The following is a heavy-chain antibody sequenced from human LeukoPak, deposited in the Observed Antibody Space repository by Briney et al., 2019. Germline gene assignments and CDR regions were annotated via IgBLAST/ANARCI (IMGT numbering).Heavy chain of an antibody. CDR1: GFTVSSNY. CDR2: IYSGGST. J-gene: IGHJ4*02. Sequence: GGSLRLSCAASGFTVSSNYMSWVRQAPGKGLEWVSVIYSGGSTYYADSVKGRFTISRDNSKNTLYLQMNSLRAEDTAVCYCARARYYYDSSGYSYYFDYWGQGTLVTVSS. CDR3: ARARYYYDSSGYSYYFDY. D-gene: IGHD3-22*01. V-gene: IGHV3-53*01.